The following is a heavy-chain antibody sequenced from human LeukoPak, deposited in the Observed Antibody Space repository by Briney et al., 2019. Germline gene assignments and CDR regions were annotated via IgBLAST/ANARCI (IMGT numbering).Heavy chain of an antibody. Sequence: SETLCLTCAVYGGSFSGYYWSCIRQTPGKGLEWIGEINHSGSTNYNPSLKSRLTISVDTSKNQFSLKLNSLTAPDTAVYYCASFRWGVGFEYWGQGTLVTVSS. D-gene: IGHD3-16*01. CDR2: INHSGST. V-gene: IGHV4-34*01. CDR1: GGSFSGYY. CDR3: ASFRWGVGFEY. J-gene: IGHJ4*02.